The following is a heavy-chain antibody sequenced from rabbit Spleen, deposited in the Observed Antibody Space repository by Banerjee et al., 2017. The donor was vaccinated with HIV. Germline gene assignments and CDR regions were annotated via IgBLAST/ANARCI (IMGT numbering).Heavy chain of an antibody. J-gene: IGHJ4*01. V-gene: IGHV1S45*01. CDR2: IYAGSSGST. CDR1: GFSFSSSYW. Sequence: EESGGDLVKPEGSLTLTCTASGFSFSSSYWICWVRQAPGKGLEWIACIYAGSSGSTYYASWAKGRFTISKTSSTTVTLQMTSLTAADTATYFCARDDTYYFDLWGQGTLVTVS. CDR3: ARDDTYYFDL.